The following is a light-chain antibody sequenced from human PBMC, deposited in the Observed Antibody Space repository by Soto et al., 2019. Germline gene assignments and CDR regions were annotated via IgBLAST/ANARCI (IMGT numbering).Light chain of an antibody. CDR1: QSVHSSH. CDR2: GAS. V-gene: IGKV3-20*01. J-gene: IGKJ1*01. CDR3: QQYDSSPTT. Sequence: EIVLTQSPATLSLSPGERATLSCRASQSVHSSHLAWYQQRPGQPPRLLIYGASSRATGIPDRFSGSGSGTVFTLTISRLEPEDFAVYFCQQYDSSPTTFGQGTKVDI.